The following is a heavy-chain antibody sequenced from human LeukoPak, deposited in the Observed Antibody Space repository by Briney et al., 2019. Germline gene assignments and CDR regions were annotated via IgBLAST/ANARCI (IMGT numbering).Heavy chain of an antibody. CDR1: GFTFSSYA. D-gene: IGHD5-18*01. J-gene: IGHJ4*02. CDR2: ISDTGGIT. CDR3: AKDRTMASYGYSPGDY. Sequence: PGGSLRLSCAASGFTFSSYAMSWVRQAPGKGLEWVSTISDTGGITYYADSVKGRFTISRDNSKNTLYLQMNSLRAEDTAVYYCAKDRTMASYGYSPGDYWGQGTLVTVSS. V-gene: IGHV3-23*01.